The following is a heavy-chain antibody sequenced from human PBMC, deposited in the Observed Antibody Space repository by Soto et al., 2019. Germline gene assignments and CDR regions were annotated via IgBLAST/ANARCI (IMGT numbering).Heavy chain of an antibody. D-gene: IGHD3-9*01. CDR2: INDRGSI. J-gene: IGHJ2*01. CDR1: GGSFSGYY. CDR3: ARESHDILTGPPWVWYFDL. Sequence: QVQLQQWGAGPLRPLETLSLTCGVSGGSFSGYYWAWIRQSPGKGLEWIGEINDRGSINYNPSLKSRVSISVDTSKNHYSLNLRSVPAADTAVYYCARESHDILTGPPWVWYFDLWGRGTQVTVSS. V-gene: IGHV4-34*01.